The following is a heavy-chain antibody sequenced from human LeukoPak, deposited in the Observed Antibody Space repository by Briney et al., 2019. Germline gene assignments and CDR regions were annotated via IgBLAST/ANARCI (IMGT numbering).Heavy chain of an antibody. J-gene: IGHJ6*02. CDR3: AKDMTPSYGDYQDGMDV. Sequence: GGSLRLSCAASGFTFDDYTMHWVRQAPGKGLEWVSLISWDGGSTYYADSVKGRFTISRDNSKNSLYLQMNSLRTEDTALYYCAKDMTPSYGDYQDGMDVWGQGTTVTVSS. D-gene: IGHD4-17*01. V-gene: IGHV3-43*01. CDR2: ISWDGGST. CDR1: GFTFDDYT.